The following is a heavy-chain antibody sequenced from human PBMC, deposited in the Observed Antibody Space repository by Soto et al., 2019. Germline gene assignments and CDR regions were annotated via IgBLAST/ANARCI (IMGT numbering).Heavy chain of an antibody. CDR3: ARALGKPRDY. J-gene: IGHJ4*02. D-gene: IGHD7-27*01. CDR1: GYTFLSYA. Sequence: QVQLVQSGAEVKKPGASVKVSCKASGYTFLSYAITWVRQAPGQGLEWMGWINTYNGDTNYAQKLQGRVTMTTDTSTTTAYMELRRLTSDDTAVYYCARALGKPRDYWGQGTLVTVSS. CDR2: INTYNGDT. V-gene: IGHV1-18*01.